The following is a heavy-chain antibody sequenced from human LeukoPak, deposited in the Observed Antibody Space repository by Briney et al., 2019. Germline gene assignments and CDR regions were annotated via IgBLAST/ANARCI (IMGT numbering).Heavy chain of an antibody. CDR1: GGTFSSYA. D-gene: IGHD3-9*01. CDR2: IIPIFGTA. V-gene: IGHV1-69*05. CDR3: ARCFPLTGYYRDAFDI. Sequence: SVKVSCKASGGTFSSYAISWVRQAPGQGLEWMGGIIPIFGTANYAQKFQGRVTITRDTSASTAYMELSSLRSEDTAVYYCARCFPLTGYYRDAFDIWGQGTMVTVSS. J-gene: IGHJ3*02.